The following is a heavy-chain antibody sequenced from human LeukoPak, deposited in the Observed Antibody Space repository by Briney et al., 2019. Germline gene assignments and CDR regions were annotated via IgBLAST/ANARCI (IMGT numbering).Heavy chain of an antibody. J-gene: IGHJ6*02. CDR3: ARDKGYSYGYPHYYYGMDV. V-gene: IGHV1-69*13. Sequence: SVKVSCKASGGTFSSYAISWVRQAPGQGLEWMGGIIPIFGTANYAQKFQGRVTITADESTSTAYMELSSLRSEDTAVYYRARDKGYSYGYPHYYYGMDVWGQGTTVTVSS. CDR1: GGTFSSYA. D-gene: IGHD5-18*01. CDR2: IIPIFGTA.